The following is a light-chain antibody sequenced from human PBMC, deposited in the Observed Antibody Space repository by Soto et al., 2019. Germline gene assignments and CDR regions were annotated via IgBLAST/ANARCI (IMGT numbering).Light chain of an antibody. J-gene: IGKJ1*01. V-gene: IGKV3-20*01. CDR2: AAS. CDR3: HQYGTSVTWT. Sequence: EIVLTQSPGTLSLSPGERATLSCRASQSVSSNYLAWYQQTPGQAPRLLIFAASRRAAGIPDRFSGSGSGTDFSLTISRLEPEDFAVYYCHQYGTSVTWTFGQGTKVDIK. CDR1: QSVSSNY.